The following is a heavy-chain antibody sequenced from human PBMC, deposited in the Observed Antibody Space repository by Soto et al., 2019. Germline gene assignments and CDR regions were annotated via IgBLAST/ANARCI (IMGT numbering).Heavy chain of an antibody. V-gene: IGHV1-69*05. Sequence: ASVKVSCKASEDTFRNYAISWVRQAPGQGLEWMGGIIPIFGSTSYAQKFQGRVTMTRDTSTSTVYMELSSLRSEDTAVYYCASVAAGHNWFDPWGQGTLVTVSS. J-gene: IGHJ5*02. D-gene: IGHD6-13*01. CDR2: IIPIFGST. CDR1: EDTFRNYA. CDR3: ASVAAGHNWFDP.